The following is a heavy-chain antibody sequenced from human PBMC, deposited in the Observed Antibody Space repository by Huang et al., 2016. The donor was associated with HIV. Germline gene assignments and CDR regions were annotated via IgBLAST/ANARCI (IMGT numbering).Heavy chain of an antibody. J-gene: IGHJ3*02. CDR2: IYSSGTT. V-gene: IGHV4-4*07. Sequence: QVRLQQSGPGLVKPSETLSLTCTVSGGSVRNFCWSWIRQPTGKGLEFVGRIYSSGTTNHNPSLRSRVTMSIDTSKNQFSLRLNSVTAADTAVYYCAREPRPKTYYESTAYYYGQPFDIWGQGTMVTVFS. CDR1: GGSVRNFC. CDR3: AREPRPKTYYESTAYYYGQPFDI. D-gene: IGHD3-22*01.